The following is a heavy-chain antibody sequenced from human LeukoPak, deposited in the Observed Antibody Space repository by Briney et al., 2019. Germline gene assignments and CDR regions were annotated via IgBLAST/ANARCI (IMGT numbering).Heavy chain of an antibody. D-gene: IGHD5-18*01. V-gene: IGHV1-18*01. Sequence: ASVKVSCKTSGYNFNRYAITWVRQAPGQGLEWMGWVSTSNGDTNYADTFQGRVTMTTDSVTKTAYLELRRLRSGDTAIYFCARVSDTSMVTPGFDSWGQGTLVTSPQ. CDR1: GYNFNRYA. J-gene: IGHJ4*02. CDR2: VSTSNGDT. CDR3: ARVSDTSMVTPGFDS.